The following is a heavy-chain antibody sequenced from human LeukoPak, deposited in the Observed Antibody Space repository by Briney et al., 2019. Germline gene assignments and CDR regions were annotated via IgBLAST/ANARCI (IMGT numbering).Heavy chain of an antibody. D-gene: IGHD2-2*01. J-gene: IGHJ5*02. CDR3: ARGSDIVVVPAAMDYNWFDP. CDR2: IIPIFGTA. CDR1: EGTFSSYA. V-gene: IGHV1-69*01. Sequence: SVKVSCKASEGTFSSYAISWVRQAPGQGLEWMGGIIPIFGTANYAQKFQGRVTITADESTSTAYMELSSLRSEDTAVYYCARGSDIVVVPAAMDYNWFDPWGQGTLVTVSS.